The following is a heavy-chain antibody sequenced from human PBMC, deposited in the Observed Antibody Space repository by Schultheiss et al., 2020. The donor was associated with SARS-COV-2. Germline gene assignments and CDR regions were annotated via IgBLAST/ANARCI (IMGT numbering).Heavy chain of an antibody. Sequence: GSLRLSCTVSGGFIINNQWSWIRQPPGKGLEWIGFIHYSGNTNYNPSLKSRVTMSVDMSRNQFSLRLSSVTAADTAVYYCARGRRGMITFGGVIVNWFDPWGQGTLVTVSS. CDR1: GGFIINNQ. J-gene: IGHJ5*02. V-gene: IGHV4-59*01. D-gene: IGHD3-16*02. CDR2: IHYSGNT. CDR3: ARGRRGMITFGGVIVNWFDP.